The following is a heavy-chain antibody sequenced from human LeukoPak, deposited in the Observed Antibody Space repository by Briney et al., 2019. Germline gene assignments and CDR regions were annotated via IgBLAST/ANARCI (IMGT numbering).Heavy chain of an antibody. V-gene: IGHV4-4*07. D-gene: IGHD6-13*01. CDR3: ARDGIAAAAEGWFDP. CDR2: IYTSGST. J-gene: IGHJ5*02. CDR1: GGSISSYY. Sequence: PSETLSLTCTVSGGSISSYYWSWIRQPAGKGLEWIGRIYTSGSTNYNPSLKSRVTISVDKSKNQFYLKLSSVTAADTAVYYCARDGIAAAAEGWFDPWGQGTLVTVSS.